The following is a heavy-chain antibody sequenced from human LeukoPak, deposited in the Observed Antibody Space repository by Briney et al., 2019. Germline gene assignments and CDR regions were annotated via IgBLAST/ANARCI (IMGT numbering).Heavy chain of an antibody. CDR2: ISAYNGNT. J-gene: IGHJ5*02. Sequence: ASVKVSCKVSGYTLTELSMHWVRQAPGQGLEWMGWISAYNGNTNYAQKLQGRVTMTTDTSTSTAYMELRSLRSDDTAVYYCARDVKYSSSWYHWFDPWGQGTLVTVSS. CDR3: ARDVKYSSSWYHWFDP. V-gene: IGHV1-18*01. CDR1: GYTLTELS. D-gene: IGHD6-13*01.